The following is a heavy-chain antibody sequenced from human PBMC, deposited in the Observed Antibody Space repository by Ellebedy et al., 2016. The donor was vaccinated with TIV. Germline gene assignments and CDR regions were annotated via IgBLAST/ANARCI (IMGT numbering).Heavy chain of an antibody. V-gene: IGHV3-23*01. CDR1: GFNFAQYA. J-gene: IGHJ6*02. D-gene: IGHD1-1*01. Sequence: PGGSLRLSCAASGFNFAQYAMDWVRQAPGKGLEWVSGVSGGGGGIFYYADSVRGRFTVSRDLSKNTLYLQMNSLRAEDTAIYYCAKDRCDIINCIYGMDVWGLGTTVTVSS. CDR3: AKDRCDIINCIYGMDV. CDR2: VSGGGGGI.